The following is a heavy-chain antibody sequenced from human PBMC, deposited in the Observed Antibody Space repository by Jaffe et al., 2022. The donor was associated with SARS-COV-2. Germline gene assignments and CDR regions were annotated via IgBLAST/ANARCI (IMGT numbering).Heavy chain of an antibody. CDR1: GFTFSNYR. CDR3: AKTEAAVGTWGTDYSYYYGMDV. D-gene: IGHD6-13*01. CDR2: ISSSSSTI. V-gene: IGHV3-48*01. J-gene: IGHJ6*02. Sequence: EVQLVESGGGLVRPGGSLRLSCAASGFTFSNYRMSWVRQAPGKGLEWVSYISSSSSTIYYADSVKGRFTISRDNSKNTLYLQMNSLRPEDTAVYYCAKTEAAVGTWGTDYSYYYGMDVWGQGTTVTVSS.